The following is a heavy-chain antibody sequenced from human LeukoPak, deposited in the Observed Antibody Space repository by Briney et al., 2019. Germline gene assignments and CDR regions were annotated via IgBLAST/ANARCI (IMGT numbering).Heavy chain of an antibody. D-gene: IGHD3-10*01. Sequence: SVKVSCKASGGTFSSYAISWVRQAPGQGLEWMGGIIPIFGTANYAQKFQGRVTITADESTSTAYMELSSLRSEDTAVYYCARVNGDYYGSVPYNWFDPWGQGTLVTVSS. J-gene: IGHJ5*02. CDR1: GGTFSSYA. CDR2: IIPIFGTA. CDR3: ARVNGDYYGSVPYNWFDP. V-gene: IGHV1-69*13.